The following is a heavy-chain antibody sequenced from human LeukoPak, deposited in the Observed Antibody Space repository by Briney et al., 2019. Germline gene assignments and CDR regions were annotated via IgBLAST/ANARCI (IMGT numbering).Heavy chain of an antibody. D-gene: IGHD6-13*01. V-gene: IGHV3-23*01. Sequence: GGSLGLSCAASRFTFSNYAMSWVRQAPGKGLEWVSAVSTSGTGTYYADSVKGRFTISRDNSKKTLYLQMNSLRAEDTAVYYCASPRGIPEGAKGYWGQGTLVTVSS. CDR2: VSTSGTGT. CDR3: ASPRGIPEGAKGY. CDR1: RFTFSNYA. J-gene: IGHJ4*02.